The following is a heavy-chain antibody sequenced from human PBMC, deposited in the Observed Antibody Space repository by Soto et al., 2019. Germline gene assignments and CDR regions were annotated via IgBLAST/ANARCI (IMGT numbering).Heavy chain of an antibody. Sequence: ASVKVSCKASGYTLTAYYIHWVRQAPGQGREWMGIVNPGDGSTRYAQMFQARVTMMRDTSTSTIYMELSSLRSEDTAVYYCARSYVQNRPIDYWGQGTLVTVSS. CDR2: VNPGDGST. J-gene: IGHJ4*02. D-gene: IGHD3-10*02. CDR1: GYTLTAYY. CDR3: ARSYVQNRPIDY. V-gene: IGHV1-46*01.